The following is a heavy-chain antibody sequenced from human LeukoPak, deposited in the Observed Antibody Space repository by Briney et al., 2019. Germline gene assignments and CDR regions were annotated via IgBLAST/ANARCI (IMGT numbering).Heavy chain of an antibody. CDR2: IIPIFGTA. CDR1: GGTFSSYA. D-gene: IGHD3-22*01. CDR3: ARGTYYYDSSGYSFDY. Sequence: ASVTVSCTASGGTFSSYAISWVRQAPGQGLEWMGGIIPIFGTANYAQKFQGGVTITADESTSTAYMELSSLRSEDTAVYYCARGTYYYDSSGYSFDYWGQGTLVTVSS. J-gene: IGHJ4*02. V-gene: IGHV1-69*13.